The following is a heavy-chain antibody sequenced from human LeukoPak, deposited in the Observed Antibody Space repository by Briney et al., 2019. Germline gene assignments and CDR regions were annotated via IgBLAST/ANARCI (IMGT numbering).Heavy chain of an antibody. Sequence: GGSLRLSCAASGFTFSSYSMNWVRQAPGKGLEWVSSISSSSSYIYYADSVKGRFTISRDNAKNSLYLQMNSLRAEDTAVYYCARDQVKYYFDYWGQGTLVTVSS. J-gene: IGHJ4*02. V-gene: IGHV3-21*01. CDR1: GFTFSSYS. D-gene: IGHD3-22*01. CDR2: ISSSSSYI. CDR3: ARDQVKYYFDY.